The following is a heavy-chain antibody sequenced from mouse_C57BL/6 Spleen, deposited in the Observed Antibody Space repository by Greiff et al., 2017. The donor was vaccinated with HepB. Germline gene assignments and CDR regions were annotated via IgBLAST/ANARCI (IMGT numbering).Heavy chain of an antibody. V-gene: IGHV1-63*01. D-gene: IGHD1-1*01. J-gene: IGHJ3*01. CDR1: GYTFTNYW. CDR2: IYPGGGYT. Sequence: VKLMESGAELVRPGTSVKMSCKASGYTFTNYWIGWAKQRPGHGLEWIGDIYPGGGYTNYNEKFKGKATLTADKSSSTAYMQFSSLTSEDSAIYYCARKGDYWAWFAYWGQGTLVTVSA. CDR3: ARKGDYWAWFAY.